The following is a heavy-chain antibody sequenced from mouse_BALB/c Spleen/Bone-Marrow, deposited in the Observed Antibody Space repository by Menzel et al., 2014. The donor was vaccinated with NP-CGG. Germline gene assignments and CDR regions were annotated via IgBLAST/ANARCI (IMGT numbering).Heavy chain of an antibody. Sequence: EVKLVESGGGLVKPGGSLKLSCAAPGFAFSSYDMSWVRQTPEKRLEWVAYISSGGGSTYYSDTVKGRFTISRDNAKNILYLEMSSLKSEDTAMYYCARHMIRGFAYWGQGTLVTVSA. D-gene: IGHD2-4*01. CDR1: GFAFSSYD. CDR3: ARHMIRGFAY. CDR2: ISSGGGST. J-gene: IGHJ3*01. V-gene: IGHV5-12-1*01.